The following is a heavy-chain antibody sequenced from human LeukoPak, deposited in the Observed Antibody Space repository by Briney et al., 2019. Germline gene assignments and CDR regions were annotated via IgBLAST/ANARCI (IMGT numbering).Heavy chain of an antibody. Sequence: GGSLRLSCAVSGFTFSSYAMSWVRQAPGKGLEWVSAISGSGGSTYYADSVKGRFTISRDNSKNTLYLQMNSLRAEDTAVYYCAKCWVSGSYGGYFDYWGQGTLVTVSS. CDR1: GFTFSSYA. CDR2: ISGSGGST. J-gene: IGHJ4*02. V-gene: IGHV3-23*01. CDR3: AKCWVSGSYGGYFDY. D-gene: IGHD3-10*01.